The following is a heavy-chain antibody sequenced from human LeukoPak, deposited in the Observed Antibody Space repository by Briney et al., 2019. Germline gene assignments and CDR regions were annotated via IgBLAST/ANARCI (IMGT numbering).Heavy chain of an antibody. J-gene: IGHJ6*02. D-gene: IGHD4-17*01. V-gene: IGHV1-18*01. CDR3: ARAEDYGDISYYGMDV. CDR2: ISAYNGNT. CDR1: GYTFTSYG. Sequence: ASVKVSCKASGYTFTSYGISWVRQAPGQRLEWMGWISAYNGNTNYAQKLQGRVTMTTDTSTSTAYMELRSLRSDDTAVYYCARAEDYGDISYYGMDVWGQGTTVTVSS.